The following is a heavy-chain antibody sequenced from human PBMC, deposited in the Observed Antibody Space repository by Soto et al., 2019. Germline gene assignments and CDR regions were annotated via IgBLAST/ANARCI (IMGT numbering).Heavy chain of an antibody. CDR2: IIPIFGTA. D-gene: IGHD2-2*01. CDR3: ARDRGYCISTSCYGYYYYGMDV. V-gene: IGHV1-69*12. CDR1: GGTFSSYA. J-gene: IGHJ6*02. Sequence: QVKLVQSGAEVKKPGSSVKVSCKASGGTFSSYAISWVRQAPGQGLEWMGGIIPIFGTANYAQKFQGRVTITADASTSTAYMELSSLRSDDTAVYYCARDRGYCISTSCYGYYYYGMDVWGQGTTVTVSS.